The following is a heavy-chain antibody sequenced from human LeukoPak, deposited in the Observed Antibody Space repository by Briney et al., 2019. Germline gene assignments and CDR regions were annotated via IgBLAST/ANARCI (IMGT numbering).Heavy chain of an antibody. CDR3: ARASYSYDINGWVPFDY. V-gene: IGHV4-59*08. Sequence: PSETLSLTCTVSGGSINSYYWSWIRQPPGKGLESIGYIYYSGSTNYNPSLKSRVTISGDTSKNQFSLRLSSVTAADTAVYYCARASYSYDINGWVPFDYWGQGTLVTVSS. J-gene: IGHJ4*02. CDR1: GGSINSYY. CDR2: IYYSGST. D-gene: IGHD3-22*01.